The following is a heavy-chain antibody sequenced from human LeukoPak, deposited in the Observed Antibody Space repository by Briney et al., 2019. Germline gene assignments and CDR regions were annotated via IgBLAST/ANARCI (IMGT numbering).Heavy chain of an antibody. J-gene: IGHJ4*01. V-gene: IGHV3-23*01. CDR2: ISRSGGTT. CDR3: AKVGSLELQYFGWLFYKPWYYLDY. D-gene: IGHD3-9*01. CDR1: GFTFSSYA. Sequence: GGSLRLSCAASGFTFSSYAMSWVRQAPGKGLEWVSAISRSGGTTNYAHTVQGRVTITRNNSKSTLYLQMNSLRAEDTAVYYCAKVGSLELQYFGWLFYKPWYYLDYWGNGTLVTVSS.